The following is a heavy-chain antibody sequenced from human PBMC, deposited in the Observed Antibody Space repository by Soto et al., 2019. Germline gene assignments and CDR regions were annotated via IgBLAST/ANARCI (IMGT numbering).Heavy chain of an antibody. CDR2: IYYSGST. D-gene: IGHD2-2*01. CDR1: GGSISSYY. V-gene: IGHV4-59*01. CDR3: ARERWGYCSSTSCYPGDYYYYYGMDV. Sequence: SETLSLTCTVSGGSISSYYWSWIRQPPGKGLEWIGYIYYSGSTNYNPSLKSRVTISVDTSKNQFSLKLGSVTAADTAVYYCARERWGYCSSTSCYPGDYYYYYGMDVWGQGTTVTVSS. J-gene: IGHJ6*02.